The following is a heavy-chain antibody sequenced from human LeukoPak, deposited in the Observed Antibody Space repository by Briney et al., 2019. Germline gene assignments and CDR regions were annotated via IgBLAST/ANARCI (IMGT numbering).Heavy chain of an antibody. Sequence: PSETLSLTCTVSGGSISSSSYYWGWIRQPPGKGLEWIGSIYYSGSTYHNPSLKSRVTISVDTSKNQFSLKLSSVTAADTAVYYCARHGGGLIAVAGGAFDIWGQGTMVTVSS. CDR2: IYYSGST. CDR1: GGSISSSSYY. J-gene: IGHJ3*02. CDR3: ARHGGGLIAVAGGAFDI. D-gene: IGHD6-19*01. V-gene: IGHV4-39*01.